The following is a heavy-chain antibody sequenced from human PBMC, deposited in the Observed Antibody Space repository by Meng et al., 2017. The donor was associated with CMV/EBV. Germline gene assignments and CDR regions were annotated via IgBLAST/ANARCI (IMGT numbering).Heavy chain of an antibody. V-gene: IGHV4-39*07. CDR1: GGSISSSSYY. Sequence: SETLSLTCTVSGGSISSSSYYWGWIRQPPGKGLEWIGSIYYSGSTYYNPSLKSRVTISVDTSKNQFSLKLSSVTAADTAVYYCARGHCGGDCHSGYYFDYWGQGTLVTVSS. CDR3: ARGHCGGDCHSGYYFDY. J-gene: IGHJ4*02. CDR2: IYYSGST. D-gene: IGHD2-21*01.